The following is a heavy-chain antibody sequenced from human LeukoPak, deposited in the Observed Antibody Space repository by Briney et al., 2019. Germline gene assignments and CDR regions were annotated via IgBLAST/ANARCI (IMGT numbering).Heavy chain of an antibody. V-gene: IGHV3-30*02. CDR3: AKGDAKIVVVVAAMDF. CDR1: GFTFSSYG. J-gene: IGHJ6*04. Sequence: GGSLRLSCAASGFTFSSYGMHWVRQAPGKGLEWVAFIRYDGSNKYYADSVKGRFAISRDNSKNTLYLQMNSLRAEDTAVYYCAKGDAKIVVVVAAMDFWGKGTTVTVSS. D-gene: IGHD2-15*01. CDR2: IRYDGSNK.